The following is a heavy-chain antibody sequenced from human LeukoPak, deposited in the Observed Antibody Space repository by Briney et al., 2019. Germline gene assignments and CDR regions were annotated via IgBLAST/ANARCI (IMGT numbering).Heavy chain of an antibody. CDR1: GYRFTSYW. J-gene: IGHJ4*02. CDR3: ARGGDFWSGYYRPVDY. Sequence: GESLKISCKGSGYRFTSYWIGWVRQMPGKGLEWMGIIYPGDSDTRYSPSFQGQVTISADKSISTAYLQWSSLKASDTAMYYCARGGDFWSGYYRPVDYWGQGTLVTVSS. V-gene: IGHV5-51*01. D-gene: IGHD3-3*01. CDR2: IYPGDSDT.